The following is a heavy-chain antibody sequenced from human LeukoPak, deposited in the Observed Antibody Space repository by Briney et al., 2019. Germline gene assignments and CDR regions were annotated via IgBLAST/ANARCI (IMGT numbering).Heavy chain of an antibody. CDR3: ARRAAGGPYFDY. D-gene: IGHD6-13*01. CDR1: GYTFIDYF. J-gene: IGHJ4*02. CDR2: MNPNRGDT. Sequence: ASVKVSCKASGYTFIDYFMHWVRQAPGQGLEWMGWMNPNRGDTNYAPKFQGRVTMTRDTSISTAYMDVSSLRSDDTAVYFCARRAAGGPYFDYWGQGSLVTVSS. V-gene: IGHV1-2*02.